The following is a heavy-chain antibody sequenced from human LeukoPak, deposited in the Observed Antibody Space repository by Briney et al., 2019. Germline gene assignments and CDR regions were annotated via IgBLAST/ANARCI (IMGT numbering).Heavy chain of an antibody. Sequence: SETLSLTCTVSGGFISSYYWSWIRQPPGKGLEWIGYIYYSGSTNYNPSLKSRVTISVDTSKNQFSLKLSSVTAADTAVYYCARGDINWFDPWGQGTLVTVSS. D-gene: IGHD2-15*01. V-gene: IGHV4-59*08. CDR1: GGFISSYY. J-gene: IGHJ5*02. CDR2: IYYSGST. CDR3: ARGDINWFDP.